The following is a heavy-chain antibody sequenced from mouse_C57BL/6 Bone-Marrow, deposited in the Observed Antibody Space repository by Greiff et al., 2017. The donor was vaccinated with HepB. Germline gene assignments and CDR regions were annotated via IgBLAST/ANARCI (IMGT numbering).Heavy chain of an antibody. CDR3: AREGETAQAFDY. CDR2: INPNNGGT. V-gene: IGHV1-18*01. D-gene: IGHD3-2*02. Sequence: EVKLQQSGPELVKPGASVKIPCKASGYTFTDYNMDWVKQSHGKSLEWIGDINPNNGGTIYNQKFKGKATLTVDKSSSTAYMELRSLTSEDTAVYYCAREGETAQAFDYWGQGTTLTVSS. CDR1: GYTFTDYN. J-gene: IGHJ2*01.